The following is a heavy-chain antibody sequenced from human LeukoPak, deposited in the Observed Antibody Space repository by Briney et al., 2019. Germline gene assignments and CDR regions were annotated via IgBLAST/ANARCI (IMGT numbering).Heavy chain of an antibody. J-gene: IGHJ4*02. Sequence: GGSLGLSCAGSGFTFSSNAMSWVRQAPGKGLEWVSSISDSGDFTYYADSVKGRFTISRDNSKNTLFVQMSSLRADDTAVYYCAKGSRQFSRDKAGPIDYWGQGTLVTVSS. V-gene: IGHV3-23*01. CDR3: AKGSRQFSRDKAGPIDY. CDR1: GFTFSSNA. CDR2: ISDSGDFT. D-gene: IGHD6-19*01.